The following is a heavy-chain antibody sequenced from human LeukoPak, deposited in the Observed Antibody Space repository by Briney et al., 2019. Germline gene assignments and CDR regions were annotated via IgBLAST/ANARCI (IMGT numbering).Heavy chain of an antibody. V-gene: IGHV4-59*01. CDR3: ARCSGWNYGQHYYYYGMDV. J-gene: IGHJ6*02. D-gene: IGHD1-7*01. CDR1: GGSISSYY. Sequence: SETLSLTCTVSGGSISSYYWSWIRQPPGKGLEWIGYIYYSGSTNYNPSLKSRVTISVDTSKNQFSLKLSSVTAADTAVYYCARCSGWNYGQHYYYYGMDVWGQGTTVTVSS. CDR2: IYYSGST.